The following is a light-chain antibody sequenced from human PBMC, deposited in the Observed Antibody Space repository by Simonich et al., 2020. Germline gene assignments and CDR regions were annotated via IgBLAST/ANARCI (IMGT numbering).Light chain of an antibody. CDR2: LGS. Sequence: DIVLTQSPLSLPVTPGEPASISCRSSQSLLHSNGYNYLDWYLPKPGQSPQLLIYLGSNRAAGVPDRVSGSGSGTDFTLKISRVEAEDVGVYYCMQALQTPYTFGQGTKLEIK. J-gene: IGKJ2*01. CDR3: MQALQTPYT. V-gene: IGKV2-28*01. CDR1: QSLLHSNGYNY.